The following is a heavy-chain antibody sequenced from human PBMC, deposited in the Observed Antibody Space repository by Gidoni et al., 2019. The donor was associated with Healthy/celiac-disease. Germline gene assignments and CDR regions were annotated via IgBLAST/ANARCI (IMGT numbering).Heavy chain of an antibody. J-gene: IGHJ6*02. CDR2: ISSSGSTI. D-gene: IGHD6-19*01. V-gene: IGHV3-11*01. CDR1: GFTFSDYY. Sequence: QVQLVESGGGLVKPGGSLRLSCAASGFTFSDYYMRWIRQAPGKGLEWVSYISSSGSTIYYTDSVKGRFTISRDNAKNSLYLQMNSLRAEDTAVYYCARYLTWYSSGWHYYYYGMDVWGQGTTVTVSS. CDR3: ARYLTWYSSGWHYYYYGMDV.